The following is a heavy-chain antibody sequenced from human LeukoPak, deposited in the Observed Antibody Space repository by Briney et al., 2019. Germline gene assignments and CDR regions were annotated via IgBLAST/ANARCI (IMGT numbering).Heavy chain of an antibody. J-gene: IGHJ4*02. CDR3: ARGAGYSYGPTVDY. CDR1: GGSFSGYY. CDR2: IYYSGST. D-gene: IGHD5-18*01. V-gene: IGHV4-34*09. Sequence: PSETLSLTCAVYGGSFSGYYWSWIRQPPGKGLEWIGYIYYSGSTYYNPSLKSRVTISVDTSKNQFSLKLSSVTAADTAVYYCARGAGYSYGPTVDYWGQGTLVTVSS.